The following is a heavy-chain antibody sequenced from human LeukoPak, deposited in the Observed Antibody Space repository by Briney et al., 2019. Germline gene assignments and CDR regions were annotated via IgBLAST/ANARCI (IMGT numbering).Heavy chain of an antibody. V-gene: IGHV3-9*01. CDR1: GFTFDDYA. Sequence: GGSLRLSCAASGFTFDDYAMYWVRQAPGKGLEWVSGISWNSGSIGYADSAKGRFTISRDNAKNSLYLQMNSLRAEDTAMYYCARGDSIAATPEGYWGQGTLVTVSS. CDR3: ARGDSIAATPEGY. D-gene: IGHD6-13*01. CDR2: ISWNSGSI. J-gene: IGHJ4*02.